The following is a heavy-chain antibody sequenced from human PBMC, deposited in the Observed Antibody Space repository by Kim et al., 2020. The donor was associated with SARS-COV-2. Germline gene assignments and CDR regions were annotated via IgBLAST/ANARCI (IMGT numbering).Heavy chain of an antibody. CDR3: ARRGSGTIGWFGELFGGWFDP. CDR2: LSSDGSNK. J-gene: IGHJ5*02. Sequence: GGSLRLSCAASGFTFSSYAMHWVRQAPGKGLEWVAVLSSDGSNKYYADSVQGRFTISRDNSKNTLYLRMNSLRPEDTAVYYCARRGSGTIGWFGELFGGWFDPWGQGTLVTVSS. D-gene: IGHD3-10*01. CDR1: GFTFSSYA. V-gene: IGHV3-30*04.